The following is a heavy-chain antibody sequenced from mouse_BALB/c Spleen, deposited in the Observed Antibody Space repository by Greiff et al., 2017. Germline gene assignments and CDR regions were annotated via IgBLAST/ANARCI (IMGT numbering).Heavy chain of an antibody. CDR2: INSNGGST. V-gene: IGHV5-6-3*01. CDR1: GFTFSSYG. J-gene: IGHJ4*01. CDR3: ASGYAMDY. Sequence: EVNVVASGGGLVQPGGSLKLSCAASGFTFSSYGMSWVRQTPDKRLELVATINSNGGSTYYPDSVKGRFTISRDNAKNTLYLQMSSLKSEDTAMYYCASGYAMDYWGQGTSVTVSS.